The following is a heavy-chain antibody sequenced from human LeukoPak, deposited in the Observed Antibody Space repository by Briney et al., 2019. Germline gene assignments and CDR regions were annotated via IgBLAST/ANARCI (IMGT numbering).Heavy chain of an antibody. Sequence: GRSLRLSCASSRFTFSNYGMHWVRQAPGKGLEWVAVIWYDGSNKYYADFVKDRFTISRDNSKNTLYLQMNSLRAEDTAVYYCARYRYGDHDYYYGMDVWGQGTTVTVSS. CDR3: ARYRYGDHDYYYGMDV. J-gene: IGHJ6*02. V-gene: IGHV3-33*01. CDR1: RFTFSNYG. D-gene: IGHD4-17*01. CDR2: IWYDGSNK.